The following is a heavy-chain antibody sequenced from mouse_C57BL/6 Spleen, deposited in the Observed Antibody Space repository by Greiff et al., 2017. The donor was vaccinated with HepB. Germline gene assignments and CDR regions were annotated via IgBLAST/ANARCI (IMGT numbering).Heavy chain of an antibody. CDR1: GFTFSSYA. D-gene: IGHD2-4*01. J-gene: IGHJ4*01. CDR2: ISDGGSYT. CDR3: ARERVGYYDYDGYAMDY. Sequence: EVKVVESGGGLVKPGGSLKLSCAASGFTFSSYAMSWVRQTPEKRLEWVATISDGGSYTYYPDNVKGRFTISRDNAKNNLYPQMSHLKSQDTAMYYCARERVGYYDYDGYAMDYWGQGTSVTVSS. V-gene: IGHV5-4*01.